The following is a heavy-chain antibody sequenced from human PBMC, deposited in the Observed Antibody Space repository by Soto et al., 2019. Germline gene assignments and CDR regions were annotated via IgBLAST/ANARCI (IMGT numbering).Heavy chain of an antibody. D-gene: IGHD3-10*01. V-gene: IGHV1-69*01. CDR3: ARRYGSGSYSGYYYYGMDV. Sequence: QVQLVQSGAEVKKPGSSVKVSCKASGGTFSSYAISWVRQAPGQGLEWMGGIIPIFGTANYAQKFQGRVTITADESKSTAYMELSSLRSEDTAVYYCARRYGSGSYSGYYYYGMDVWGQGTTVNVSS. J-gene: IGHJ6*02. CDR2: IIPIFGTA. CDR1: GGTFSSYA.